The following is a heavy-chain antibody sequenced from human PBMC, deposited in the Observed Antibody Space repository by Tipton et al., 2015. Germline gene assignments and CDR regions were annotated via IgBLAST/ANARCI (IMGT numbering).Heavy chain of an antibody. CDR3: ARGAGQWLNYYQYGMDV. CDR2: ITADGSST. J-gene: IGHJ6*02. V-gene: IGHV3-23*01. CDR1: RFTFRDYA. D-gene: IGHD6-19*01. Sequence: GSLRLSCAASRFTFRDYAMTWVRRAPGTGLEWVSAITADGSSTYYADSVKGRFTISRDNSKNTLYLQMNRLRAEDTAIYHCARGAGQWLNYYQYGMDVWGQGTTVTVSS.